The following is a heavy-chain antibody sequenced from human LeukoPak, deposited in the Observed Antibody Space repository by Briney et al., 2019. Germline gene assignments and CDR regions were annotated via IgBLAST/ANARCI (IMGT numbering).Heavy chain of an antibody. J-gene: IGHJ4*02. V-gene: IGHV3-23*01. D-gene: IGHD3-10*01. CDR1: GITLSNYA. CDR2: ISGSGGGT. CDR3: AKRGVVIRVVLVGFHKEAYYFDS. Sequence: PGGSLRLSCAVSGITLSNYAMSWVRQAPGKGLEWVAGISGSGGGTVYADSVKGRFTISRDNPKNTLYLQMNSLRAEDTAVYFCAKRGVVIRVVLVGFHKEAYYFDSWGQGALVTVSS.